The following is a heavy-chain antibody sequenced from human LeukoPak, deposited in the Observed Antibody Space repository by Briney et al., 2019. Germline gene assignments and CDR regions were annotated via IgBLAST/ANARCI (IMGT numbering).Heavy chain of an antibody. D-gene: IGHD6-6*01. V-gene: IGHV1-8*01. CDR2: MNPNSGNT. CDR3: ARVEALYHLPTH. Sequence: GASVKVSCKASGYTFTSYDINWVRQATGQGLEWMGWMNPNSGNTGYAQKFQGRVTMTRNTSISTAYMELSSLRSEDTAVYYCARVEALYHLPTHWGQGTLVTVSS. J-gene: IGHJ4*02. CDR1: GYTFTSYD.